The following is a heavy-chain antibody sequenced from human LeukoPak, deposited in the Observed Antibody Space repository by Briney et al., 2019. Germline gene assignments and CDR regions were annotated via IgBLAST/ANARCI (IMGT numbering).Heavy chain of an antibody. D-gene: IGHD3-22*01. V-gene: IGHV1-2*02. CDR2: INPNSGGT. CDR1: GYTFTGYY. J-gene: IGHJ4*02. Sequence: ASVKVSCKASGYTFTGYYMHWVRQAPGQGLEWMGWINPNSGGTNYAQKFQGRVTMTRDTSISTAYMELSSLRSEDTAVYYCARNRDYYDNSGYYLFDSWGQGTLVTVSS. CDR3: ARNRDYYDNSGYYLFDS.